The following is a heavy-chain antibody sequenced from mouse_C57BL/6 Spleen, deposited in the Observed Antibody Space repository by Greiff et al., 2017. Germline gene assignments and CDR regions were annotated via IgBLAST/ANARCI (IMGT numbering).Heavy chain of an antibody. V-gene: IGHV1-55*01. D-gene: IGHD1-1*02. CDR2: IYPGSGST. J-gene: IGHJ1*03. CDR3: ARGGSRDPYWYFYG. CDR1: GYTFTSYW. Sequence: QVQLQQPGAELVKPGASVKMSCKASGYTFTSYWITWVKQRPGQGLEWIGDIYPGSGSTNYNEKFKSKATLTADTSSSTSYMQLSSLTSEDSAVYYCARGGSRDPYWYFYGWGTGTTVTVAT.